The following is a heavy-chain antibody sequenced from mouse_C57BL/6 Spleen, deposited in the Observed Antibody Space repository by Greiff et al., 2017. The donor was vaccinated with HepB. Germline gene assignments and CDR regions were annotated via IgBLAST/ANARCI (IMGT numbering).Heavy chain of an antibody. D-gene: IGHD1-1*01. Sequence: QVQLQQPGAELVRPGSSVKLSCKASGYTFTSYWMHWVKQRPIQGLEWIGNIDPSDSETHYNQKFKDKATLTVDKSYSTAYMQLSSLTSEDSAVYYCARSPYGSSYWYFDVWGTGTTVTVSS. CDR3: ARSPYGSSYWYFDV. V-gene: IGHV1-52*01. CDR2: IDPSDSET. J-gene: IGHJ1*03. CDR1: GYTFTSYW.